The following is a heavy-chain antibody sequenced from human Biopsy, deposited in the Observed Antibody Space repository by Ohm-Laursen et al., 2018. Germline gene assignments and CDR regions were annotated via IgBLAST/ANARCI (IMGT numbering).Heavy chain of an antibody. V-gene: IGHV4-61*01. D-gene: IGHD1-26*01. CDR2: IYDRGSTA. Sequence: GTLSLTCTVSGDSVSSGSFYWTWIRQPPGQGLEYIGYIYDRGSTANYNPSLESRVTMSVDMPKNQFSLKLSSVTAADTAVYYCARVGAGAPSIAYFDYWGQGALVTVSS. CDR1: GDSVSSGSFY. J-gene: IGHJ4*02. CDR3: ARVGAGAPSIAYFDY.